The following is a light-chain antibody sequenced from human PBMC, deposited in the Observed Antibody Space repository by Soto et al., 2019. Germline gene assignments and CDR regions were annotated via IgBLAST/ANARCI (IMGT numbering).Light chain of an antibody. CDR1: QSVSSY. CDR3: QQRSNWPPSIT. V-gene: IGKV3-11*01. Sequence: DIVLTQAPATLSLSPGERATLSCRASQSVSSYLAWYQQKPGQAPRLLIYDASNRATGISARFSGSGSGTDFTLTISSLEPEDFAVYYCQQRSNWPPSITFGQGTRLEIK. J-gene: IGKJ5*01. CDR2: DAS.